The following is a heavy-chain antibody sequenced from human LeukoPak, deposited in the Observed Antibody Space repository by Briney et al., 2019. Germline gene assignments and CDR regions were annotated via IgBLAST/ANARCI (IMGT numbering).Heavy chain of an antibody. J-gene: IGHJ4*02. D-gene: IGHD6-13*01. V-gene: IGHV3-21*01. CDR3: AREGIAEGFDY. CDR2: ISSSSYI. CDR1: GFTFSNYN. Sequence: GGSLRLSCAASGFTFSNYNMNWVRQAPGKGLEWVSSISSSSYIYYADSVKGRFTISRDNAKNSLYLQMNSLRAEDTAVYYCAREGIAEGFDYWGQGTLVTVSS.